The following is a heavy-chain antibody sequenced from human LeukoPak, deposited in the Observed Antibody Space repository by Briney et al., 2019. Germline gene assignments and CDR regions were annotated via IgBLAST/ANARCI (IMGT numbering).Heavy chain of an antibody. CDR1: GFTFSSYG. V-gene: IGHV3-30*03. CDR3: ARVEQLWQFYYYYGMDV. D-gene: IGHD5-18*01. J-gene: IGHJ6*02. CDR2: ISYDGSNK. Sequence: GGSLRLSCAASGFTFSSYGMHWVRQAPGKGLEWVAVISYDGSNKYYADSVKGRFTISRDNSKNTLYLQMNSLRAEDTAVYYCARVEQLWQFYYYYGMDVWGQGTTVTVSS.